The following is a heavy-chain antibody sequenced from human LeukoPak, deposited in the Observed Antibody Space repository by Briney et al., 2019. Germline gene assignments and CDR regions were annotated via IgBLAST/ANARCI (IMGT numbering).Heavy chain of an antibody. Sequence: SETLSLTCTVSGGSISSSSYYWGWIRQPPGKGLEWIGSIYYSGSTYYNPSLKSRVTISVDTSKNQFSLKLSSVTAADTAVYYCARVPVLASGWSLYYFDYWGQGTLVTVSS. V-gene: IGHV4-39*01. CDR1: GGSISSSSYY. D-gene: IGHD6-19*01. CDR2: IYYSGST. J-gene: IGHJ4*02. CDR3: ARVPVLASGWSLYYFDY.